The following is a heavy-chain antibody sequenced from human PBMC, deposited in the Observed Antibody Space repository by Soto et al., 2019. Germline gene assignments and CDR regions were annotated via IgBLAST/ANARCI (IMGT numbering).Heavy chain of an antibody. Sequence: QVQLQESGPGLVKPSQTLSLTCTVSGGSISSGGYYWSWIRQHPGKGLEWIGYIYYSGSTYYNPYLKSRVTISVDTSKTQYSLKLSSVTAVDPAVYYCERDQTGYNGRYFDYWGQGTLVTVSS. CDR1: GGSISSGGYY. CDR3: ERDQTGYNGRYFDY. CDR2: IYYSGST. J-gene: IGHJ4*02. D-gene: IGHD5-12*01. V-gene: IGHV4-31*03.